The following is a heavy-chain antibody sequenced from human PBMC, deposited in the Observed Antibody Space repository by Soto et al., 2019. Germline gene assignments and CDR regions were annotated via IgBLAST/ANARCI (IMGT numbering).Heavy chain of an antibody. CDR2: LYYSGST. CDR3: ASATKPAYDDSSGYYSYD. Sequence: QVQLQESGPGLVKPSQTLSLTCTVSGGSISSGGYYWSWTRQHPGKGLEWIGYLYYSGSTYYNPSRMRRLTISVDTTKTQVSLKRSSVTAAGTAVYYCASATKPAYDDSSGYYSYDWGQGTLVTVSS. CDR1: GGSISSGGYY. D-gene: IGHD3-22*01. V-gene: IGHV4-31*03. J-gene: IGHJ4*02.